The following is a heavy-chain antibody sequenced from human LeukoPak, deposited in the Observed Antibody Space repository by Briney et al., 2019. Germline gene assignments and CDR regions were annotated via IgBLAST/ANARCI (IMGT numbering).Heavy chain of an antibody. CDR1: GYTFTSYD. Sequence: ASVRLSCKASGYTFTSYDINWVRQATGQGLEWMGWMNPNSGNTAYAQNFQGRVTMTRNTSISTAYMELSSLRSEDTAVYYCARAYSGSYYWGQGTLVTVSS. V-gene: IGHV1-8*01. D-gene: IGHD1-26*01. J-gene: IGHJ4*02. CDR2: MNPNSGNT. CDR3: ARAYSGSYY.